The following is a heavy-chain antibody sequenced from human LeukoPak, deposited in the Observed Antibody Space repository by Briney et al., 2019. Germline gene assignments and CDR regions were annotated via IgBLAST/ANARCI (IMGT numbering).Heavy chain of an antibody. CDR1: GGSFSGYY. Sequence: SETLSLTCAVYGGSFSGYYWSWIRQPPGKGLEWIGEINHSGSTNYNPSLKSRVTISVDTSKNQFSLKLSSVTAADTAVYYCASFRSSGWYFGDWGQGTLVTVSS. J-gene: IGHJ4*02. CDR3: ASFRSSGWYFGD. CDR2: INHSGST. V-gene: IGHV4-34*01. D-gene: IGHD6-19*01.